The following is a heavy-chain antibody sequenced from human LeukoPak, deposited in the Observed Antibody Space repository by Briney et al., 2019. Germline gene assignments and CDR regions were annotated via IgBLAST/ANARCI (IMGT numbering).Heavy chain of an antibody. V-gene: IGHV1-69*04. D-gene: IGHD3-10*01. CDR3: ARGRGVSSEGFDP. Sequence: ASVKVSCKASGGTFSSYAISWVRQAPGQGLEWMGRIIPILGIANYAQKFQGRVTITADKSTSTAYMELSSLRSEDTAVYYCARGRGVSSEGFDPWGQGTLVTVSS. CDR1: GGTFSSYA. CDR2: IIPILGIA. J-gene: IGHJ5*02.